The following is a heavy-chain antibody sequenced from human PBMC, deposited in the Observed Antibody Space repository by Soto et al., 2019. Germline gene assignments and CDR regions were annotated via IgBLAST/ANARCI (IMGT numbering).Heavy chain of an antibody. D-gene: IGHD4-17*01. J-gene: IGHJ4*02. CDR1: GGSISSSSYY. Sequence: SETLSLTCTVSGGSISSSSYYWGWIRQPPGKGLEWIGSIYYSGSTYYNPSLKSRVTISVDTSKNQFSLKLSSVTAADTAVYYCARLRGRTTVTFWGQGTLVTVSS. V-gene: IGHV4-39*01. CDR3: ARLRGRTTVTF. CDR2: IYYSGST.